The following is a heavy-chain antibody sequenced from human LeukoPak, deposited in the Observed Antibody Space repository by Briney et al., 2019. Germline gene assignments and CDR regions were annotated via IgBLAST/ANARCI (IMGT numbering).Heavy chain of an antibody. V-gene: IGHV4-59*08. CDR1: GGSISMYY. CDR2: IYSRGST. CDR3: ARHRWGVPFDY. J-gene: IGHJ4*02. Sequence: SETLSLTCTLSGGSISMYYWSWIRQPPGEGREWVGYIYSRGSTNYNPSLKSRFSISVDTSKNQFSLKLSSVTAGDTAVYYCARHRWGVPFDYWGQGTLVTVSS. D-gene: IGHD3-10*01.